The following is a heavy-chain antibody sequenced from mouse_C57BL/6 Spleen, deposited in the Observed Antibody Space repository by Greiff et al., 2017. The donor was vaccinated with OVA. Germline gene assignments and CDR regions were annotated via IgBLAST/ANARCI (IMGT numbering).Heavy chain of an antibody. J-gene: IGHJ4*01. CDR1: GFTFTDYY. CDR3: ARAPLDYGSSFYAMDY. D-gene: IGHD1-1*01. Sequence: EVHLVESGGGLVQPGGSLSLSCAASGFTFTDYYMSWVRQPPGKALEWLGFIRNKANGYTTEYSASVKGRFTISREKSQSILYLQMNARRAEDSATYYCARAPLDYGSSFYAMDYWGQGTSVTVSS. CDR2: IRNKANGYTT. V-gene: IGHV7-3*01.